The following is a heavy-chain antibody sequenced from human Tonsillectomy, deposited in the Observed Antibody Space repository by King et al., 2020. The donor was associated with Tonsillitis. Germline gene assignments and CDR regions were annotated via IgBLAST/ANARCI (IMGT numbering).Heavy chain of an antibody. D-gene: IGHD2-2*01. J-gene: IGHJ6*03. CDR1: GGSFSSDA. V-gene: IGHV1-69*04. CDR2: IIPLLETT. CDR3: ARGRGSTSFFYMDV. Sequence: QLVQSGAEVKRPGSSVKVSCKASGGSFSSDAISWVRQAPGQGPQWMGRIIPLLETTKYAQTFQGRVTITADRSTSTAYMELSSLTSEDTAVYYCARGRGSTSFFYMDVWGKGTTVTVSS.